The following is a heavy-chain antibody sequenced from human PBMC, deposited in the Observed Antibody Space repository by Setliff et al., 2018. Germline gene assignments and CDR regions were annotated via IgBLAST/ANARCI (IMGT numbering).Heavy chain of an antibody. D-gene: IGHD3-3*01. CDR3: ARTYGYYLPEPSYYFDY. V-gene: IGHV4-30-4*08. CDR1: GGSISSGDYY. CDR2: IYYSGST. Sequence: TLSLTCTVSGGSISSGDYYWSWIRQPPGKGLEWSGYIYYSGSTYYNPSLKSRVTISVDTSKNQFSLKLSSVTAADTAVYYCARTYGYYLPEPSYYFDYWGQGTLVTVSS. J-gene: IGHJ4*02.